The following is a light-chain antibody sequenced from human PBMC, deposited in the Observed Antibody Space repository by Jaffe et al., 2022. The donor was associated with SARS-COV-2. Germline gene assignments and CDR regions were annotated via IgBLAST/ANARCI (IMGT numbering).Light chain of an antibody. Sequence: QSVLTQPPSVSGAPGQRVTISCTGSSSNIGAGYDGHWYQQLPGTAPKLLIYSNTNRPSGVPDRFSGSKSGTSASLAITGLQAEDEADYYCQSYDTSLSGWVFGGGTKLTVL. V-gene: IGLV1-40*01. CDR2: SNT. CDR3: QSYDTSLSGWV. J-gene: IGLJ3*02. CDR1: SSNIGAGYD.